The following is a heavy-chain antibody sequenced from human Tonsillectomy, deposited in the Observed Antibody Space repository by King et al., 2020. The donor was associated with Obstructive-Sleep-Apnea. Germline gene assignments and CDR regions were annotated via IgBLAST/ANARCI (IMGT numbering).Heavy chain of an antibody. CDR2: IKPNSGGT. Sequence: QLVQSGAEVKKPGASVKVSCKASGYSFTGYYIHWVRQAPGEGLEWVGWIKPNSGGTNYAQKFQGRVTMTRDTSISTAYMELSRLRSDDTAVYYCAKTFKAGYCSGGSCSPKDVWGQGTTVTVSS. CDR3: AKTFKAGYCSGGSCSPKDV. CDR1: GYSFTGYY. D-gene: IGHD2-15*01. J-gene: IGHJ6*02. V-gene: IGHV1-2*02.